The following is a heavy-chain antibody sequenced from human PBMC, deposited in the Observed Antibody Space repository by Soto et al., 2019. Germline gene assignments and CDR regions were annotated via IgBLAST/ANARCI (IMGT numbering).Heavy chain of an antibody. CDR1: GFTFSSYA. CDR3: AKVGDSYSYDNSGHYNWSDP. CDR2: ISGSGGSP. Sequence: EVQLLESGGGLVQPGGSLRLSCAASGFTFSSYAMSWVRQAPGKGLEWVSAISGSGGSPYYADSVKGRFTISRYNSKNPLYLHMNRLRAEDTGVYSCAKVGDSYSYDNSGHYNWSDPWGQGTLVTVSS. J-gene: IGHJ5*02. D-gene: IGHD3-22*01. V-gene: IGHV3-23*01.